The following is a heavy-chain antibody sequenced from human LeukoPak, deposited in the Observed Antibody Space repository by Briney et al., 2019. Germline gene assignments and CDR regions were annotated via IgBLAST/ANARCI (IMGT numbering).Heavy chain of an antibody. D-gene: IGHD6-19*01. J-gene: IGHJ4*02. CDR1: GFTFSSYG. CDR3: AKDLQAGHFDY. V-gene: IGHV3-30*18. CDR2: ISYDGSNK. Sequence: GGSLSLSCAASGFTFSSYGMHWVRQAPGKGLEWVAVISYDGSNKYYADSVKGRFTISRDNSKNTLYLQMNSLRAEDTAVYYCAKDLQAGHFDYWGQGTLVTVSS.